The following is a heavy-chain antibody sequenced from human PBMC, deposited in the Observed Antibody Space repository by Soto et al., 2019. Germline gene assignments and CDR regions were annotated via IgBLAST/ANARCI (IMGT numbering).Heavy chain of an antibody. CDR3: ARGMGYPKDYYGVDV. J-gene: IGHJ6*02. CDR2: INPTSGST. Sequence: ASVKVSCKASGYTFTSYYMHWVRQAPGQGLEWMGIINPTSGSTSYAQKFQGRATMTRDTSTSTAFMDLSSLRSEDTAVYYCARGMGYPKDYYGVDVWGQGTTVTVSS. V-gene: IGHV1-46*01. D-gene: IGHD2-2*01. CDR1: GYTFTSYY.